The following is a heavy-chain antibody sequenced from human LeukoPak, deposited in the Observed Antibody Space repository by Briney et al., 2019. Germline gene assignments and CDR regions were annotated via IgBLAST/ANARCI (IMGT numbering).Heavy chain of an antibody. D-gene: IGHD6-19*01. CDR2: INHSGST. Sequence: SETLSLTCAVYGGSFSGYYWSWIRQPPGKGLEWIGEINHSGSTNYNPSLKSRVTISVDTSKNQFSLKLSSVTAADTAVYYCASRMRRQWLVRGFDYWGRGTLVTVSS. V-gene: IGHV4-34*01. CDR1: GGSFSGYY. CDR3: ASRMRRQWLVRGFDY. J-gene: IGHJ4*02.